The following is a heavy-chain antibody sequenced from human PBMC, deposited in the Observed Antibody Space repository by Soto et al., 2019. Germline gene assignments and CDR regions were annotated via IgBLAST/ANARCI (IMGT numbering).Heavy chain of an antibody. J-gene: IGHJ3*02. CDR1: GFTFSSYT. CDR2: ISSGSSYI. CDR3: ARAGDHSDYEGANDAFDI. V-gene: IGHV3-21*01. Sequence: EVQMVESGGGLVKPGGSLRLSCAASGFTFSSYTMNWVRQAPGKGLEWVSSISSGSSYINYADSVKGRFTISRANAKNSLYLQMNSLRVEDTAVYYCARAGDHSDYEGANDAFDIWGQATKVIVS. D-gene: IGHD4-17*01.